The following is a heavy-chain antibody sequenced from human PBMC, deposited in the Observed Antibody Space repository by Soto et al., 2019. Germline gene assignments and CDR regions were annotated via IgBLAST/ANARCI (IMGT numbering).Heavy chain of an antibody. V-gene: IGHV4-59*01. D-gene: IGHD3-22*01. CDR1: GGSISSYY. J-gene: IGHJ4*02. Sequence: SETLSLTCTVSGGSISSYYWSWIRQPPGKGLEWIGYIYYSGSTNYNPSLKSRVTISVDTSKNQFSLKLSSVTAADTAVYYCARGAHYYDSSGYSRFDYWGQGTLVTVSS. CDR3: ARGAHYYDSSGYSRFDY. CDR2: IYYSGST.